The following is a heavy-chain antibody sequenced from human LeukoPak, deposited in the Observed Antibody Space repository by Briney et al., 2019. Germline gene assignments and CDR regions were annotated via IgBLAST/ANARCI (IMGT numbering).Heavy chain of an antibody. CDR3: AREEQLSFDY. J-gene: IGHJ4*02. Sequence: PGGSLRLSCAASGFTFSNYAMHWVRQAPGKGLEWVAVISYDGSDKSYADSVKGRFTISRGNSKNTLYLQMNSLRAEDTALYYCAREEQLSFDYWGQGTLVAVSS. D-gene: IGHD1/OR15-1a*01. V-gene: IGHV3-30-3*01. CDR1: GFTFSNYA. CDR2: ISYDGSDK.